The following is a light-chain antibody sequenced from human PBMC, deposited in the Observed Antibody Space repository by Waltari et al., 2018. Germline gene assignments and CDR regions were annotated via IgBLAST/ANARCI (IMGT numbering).Light chain of an antibody. V-gene: IGLV2-14*03. CDR3: CSQSSYNGVI. Sequence: QSALSQPASVSGSPGQSITISCTGSSSDVGGDDSVSWYQDHPGQAPKVIIYDVNNRPSGGSDRFSGSQACYPASPTISGLQAEDEANYYCCSQSSYNGVIFGGGTKLTVL. CDR1: SSDVGGDDS. J-gene: IGLJ2*01. CDR2: DVN.